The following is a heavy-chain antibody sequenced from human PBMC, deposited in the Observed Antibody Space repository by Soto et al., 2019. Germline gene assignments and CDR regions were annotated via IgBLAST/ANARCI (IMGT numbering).Heavy chain of an antibody. CDR2: IKSKTDGGTT. D-gene: IGHD2-2*01. CDR1: GFTFSNAW. Sequence: GGSLRLSCAASGFTFSNAWMSWVRQAPGKGLEWVGRIKSKTDGGTTDYADSVKGRFTISRDNSKNTLYLQMNSLRAEDTAVYYCAKDGKRLWVGSSPSIVVVPAAMHHHYYYMDVWGKGTTVTVSS. V-gene: IGHV3-15*01. CDR3: AKDGKRLWVGSSPSIVVVPAAMHHHYYYMDV. J-gene: IGHJ6*03.